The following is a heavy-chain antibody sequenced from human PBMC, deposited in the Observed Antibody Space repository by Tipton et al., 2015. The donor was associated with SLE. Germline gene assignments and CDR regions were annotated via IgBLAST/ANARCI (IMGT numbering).Heavy chain of an antibody. CDR3: AKAQTRFIVVVPAAIHY. J-gene: IGHJ4*02. D-gene: IGHD2-2*02. CDR2: ISWNSGSI. V-gene: IGHV3-9*01. CDR1: GFTFDDYA. Sequence: RSLRLSCAASGFTFDDYAMHWVRQAPGKGLEWVSGISWNSGSIGYADSVKGRFTISRDNAKNSLYLQMNSLRAEDTALYYCAKAQTRFIVVVPAAIHYWGQGTLVTVSS.